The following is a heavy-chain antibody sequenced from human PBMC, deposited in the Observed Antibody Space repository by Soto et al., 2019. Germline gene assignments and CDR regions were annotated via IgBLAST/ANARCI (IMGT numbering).Heavy chain of an antibody. CDR1: GFTFSSYW. CDR2: IKQDGSEK. Sequence: GGSLRLSCVASGFTFSSYWMSWVRQAPGKGLEWVANIKQDGSEKYYADSVKGRFTISRDNAKNSLYLQMNSLRAEDTAVYYCARVLDYDYVWGSYPLNWFDPWGQGTLVTVSS. V-gene: IGHV3-7*01. CDR3: ARVLDYDYVWGSYPLNWFDP. J-gene: IGHJ5*02. D-gene: IGHD3-16*02.